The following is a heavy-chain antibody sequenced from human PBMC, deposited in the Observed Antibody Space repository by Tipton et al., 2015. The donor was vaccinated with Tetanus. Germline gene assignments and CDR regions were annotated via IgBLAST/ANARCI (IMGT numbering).Heavy chain of an antibody. CDR3: AREYCGGDCFINWYFDL. CDR2: ISSSGSTI. CDR1: GFTFSSYE. J-gene: IGHJ2*01. D-gene: IGHD2-21*02. Sequence: LSLTCAASGFTFSSYEMNWVRQAPGKGLEWVSYISSSGSTIYYADPVKGRFTISRDNAKNSLYLQMNSLRAEDTAVYYCAREYCGGDCFINWYFDLWGRGTLVTVSS. V-gene: IGHV3-48*03.